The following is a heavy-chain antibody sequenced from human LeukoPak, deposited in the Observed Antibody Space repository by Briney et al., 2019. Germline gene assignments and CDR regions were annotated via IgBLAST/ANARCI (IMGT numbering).Heavy chain of an antibody. CDR1: GYSFTSYW. CDR2: IYPGDSDT. D-gene: IGHD4-11*01. CDR3: VRRTDYHFDY. J-gene: IGHJ4*02. Sequence: GESLKISCKGSGYSFTSYWIGWVRQLPGKGLEWMGVIYPGDSDTTYSPSFQGQVTISADKSISTAYLQWSSLKASDTAMYYCVRRTDYHFDYWGQGTLVTVSS. V-gene: IGHV5-51*01.